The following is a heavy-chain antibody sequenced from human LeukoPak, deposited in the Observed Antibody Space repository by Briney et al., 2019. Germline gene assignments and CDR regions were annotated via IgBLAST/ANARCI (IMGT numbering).Heavy chain of an antibody. V-gene: IGHV4-39*07. CDR3: GRVGEGHCSSTSRPAEGHFDH. CDR2: IYYSGTT. Sequence: PSETLSLTCTVSGGSIYSGTYFWGWIRQPPGKGLEWIGSIYYSGTTNDNPSLKSRVTMSVDTSKNQFSLKVSSATAADTAVYYCGRVGEGHCSSTSRPAEGHFDHWGQGILVTVSS. CDR1: GGSIYSGTYF. D-gene: IGHD2-2*01. J-gene: IGHJ4*02.